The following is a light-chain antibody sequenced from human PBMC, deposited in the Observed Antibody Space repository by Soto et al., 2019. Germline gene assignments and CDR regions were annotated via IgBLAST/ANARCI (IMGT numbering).Light chain of an antibody. V-gene: IGKV1-5*03. J-gene: IGKJ1*01. Sequence: DIQMTQSPSTLSASVGDRVTITCRASQSISSWLAWYQQKPGKAPKLLIYKASSLESGVPSRFSGSGSGTEFTLTISSRQPDDFAPYYCQQYNSYPWTFGKETKVDI. CDR2: KAS. CDR3: QQYNSYPWT. CDR1: QSISSW.